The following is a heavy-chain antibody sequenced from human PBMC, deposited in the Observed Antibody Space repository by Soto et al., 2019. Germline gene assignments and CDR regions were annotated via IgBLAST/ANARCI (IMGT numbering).Heavy chain of an antibody. V-gene: IGHV3-74*01. CDR1: GFTFGNYW. D-gene: IGHD6-19*01. Sequence: GGSLRLSCAASGFTFGNYWMHWVRQAPGKGLEWVSRMNSDGSTTNYADSVKGRFTVSRDNARNTLHLQMNSLRAEDTAVYYCARGRLSGWYYFDYWGQGTLVTVSS. J-gene: IGHJ4*02. CDR2: MNSDGSTT. CDR3: ARGRLSGWYYFDY.